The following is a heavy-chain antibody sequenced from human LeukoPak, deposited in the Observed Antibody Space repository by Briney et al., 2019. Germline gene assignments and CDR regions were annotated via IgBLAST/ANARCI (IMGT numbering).Heavy chain of an antibody. D-gene: IGHD4-23*01. Sequence: SETLSLTCAVYGGSFSGYYWSWIRQPPGKGLEWIGYIYHSGSTYYNPSLKSRVTISVDRSKNQFSLKLSSVTAADTAVYYCARRTPRWGVVDYWGQGTLVTVSS. CDR3: ARRTPRWGVVDY. CDR2: IYHSGST. J-gene: IGHJ4*02. CDR1: GGSFSGYY. V-gene: IGHV4-34*01.